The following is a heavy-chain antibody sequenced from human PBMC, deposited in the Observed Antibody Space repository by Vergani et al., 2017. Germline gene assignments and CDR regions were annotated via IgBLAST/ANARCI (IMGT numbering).Heavy chain of an antibody. CDR3: ARGARYYGSGCPPHYYYGMDV. V-gene: IGHV4-34*01. Sequence: QVQLQQWGAGLLKPSETLSLTCAVYGGSFSGYYWSWIRQPPGKGLEWIGEINHRGSTNYNPNLKSRVTISVDTSKNQVSLKLSSVTAADTAVYYCARGARYYGSGCPPHYYYGMDVWGQGTTVTVSS. CDR2: INHRGST. CDR1: GGSFSGYY. J-gene: IGHJ6*02. D-gene: IGHD3-10*01.